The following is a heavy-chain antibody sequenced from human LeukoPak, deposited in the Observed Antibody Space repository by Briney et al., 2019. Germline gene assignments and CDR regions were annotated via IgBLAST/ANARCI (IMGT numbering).Heavy chain of an antibody. CDR1: GFTFSSYA. D-gene: IGHD6-13*01. J-gene: IGHJ4*02. CDR3: ARGAHALESYSSSYY. CDR2: ISYDGSNK. Sequence: GGSLRLSCAASGFTFSSYAMHWVRQAPGKGLEWVAVISYDGSNKYYADSVKGRFTISRDNSKNTLYLQMNSLRAEDTAVYYCARGAHALESYSSSYYWGQGTLVTVSS. V-gene: IGHV3-30-3*01.